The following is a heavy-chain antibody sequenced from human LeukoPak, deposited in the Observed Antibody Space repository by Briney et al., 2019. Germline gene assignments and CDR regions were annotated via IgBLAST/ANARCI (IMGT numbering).Heavy chain of an antibody. V-gene: IGHV4-34*01. CDR2: INHSGST. CDR1: GGSVSGYY. Sequence: SETLSLTCAVYGGSVSGYYWNWIRQPPGKGLEWIGDINHSGSTNYNPSLKGRGTISVDTSKNQLSLKLSSVTAADTAVYYCAASALGLYYYDSRGLSRGSGAYDVWGQGTMVAVSS. D-gene: IGHD3-9*01. J-gene: IGHJ3*01. CDR3: AASALGLYYYDSRGLSRGSGAYDV.